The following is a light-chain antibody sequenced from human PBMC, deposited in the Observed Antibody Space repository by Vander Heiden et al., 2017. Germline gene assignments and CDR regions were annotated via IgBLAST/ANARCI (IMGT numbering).Light chain of an antibody. J-gene: IGKJ1*01. CDR1: QSISSW. Sequence: IQITQSPSTLSASVGDRVTITCRAGQSISSWLAWYQQKPGKAPKLLIYKASSLESGVPSRFSGSGSGTEFTLTISSLQPDDFATYYCQQYNSYSPWTFGQGTKVEIK. CDR3: QQYNSYSPWT. CDR2: KAS. V-gene: IGKV1-5*03.